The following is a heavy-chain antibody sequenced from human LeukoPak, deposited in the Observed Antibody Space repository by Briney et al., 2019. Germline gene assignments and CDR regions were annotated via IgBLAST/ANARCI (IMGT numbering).Heavy chain of an antibody. CDR2: ISYSGGT. CDR1: GFTFSDYY. J-gene: IGHJ4*02. D-gene: IGHD1-26*01. CDR3: ARHQSGSYYRLFDY. V-gene: IGHV4-59*08. Sequence: PGGSLRLSCAASGFTFSDYYMSWIRQPPGKGLEWIGYISYSGGTNYNPSLKSRVTISVDTSKNQFSLNLSSVTAADTAVYYCARHQSGSYYRLFDYWGQGTLVTVSS.